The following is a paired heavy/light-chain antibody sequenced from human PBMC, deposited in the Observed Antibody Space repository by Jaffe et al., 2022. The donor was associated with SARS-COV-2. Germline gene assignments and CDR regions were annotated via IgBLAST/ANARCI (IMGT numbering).Heavy chain of an antibody. J-gene: IGHJ5*02. CDR2: VSYSAIT. CDR1: GGSISSPGYY. CDR3: ARTGSPNQHNWFDP. V-gene: IGHV4-39*01. Sequence: QLHLQESGPGLLKPSETLSLTCTVSGGSISSPGYYWAWIRRSPGKGLEWIGSVSYSAITYDNPSLRSRVTVSVDTSQDQFSLRLGSVTAADTAVYFCARTGSPNQHNWFDPWGQGILVTVSS. D-gene: IGHD3-10*01.
Light chain of an antibody. Sequence: DIQMTQSPSSLSASVGDRVTITCRASQSINTYLSWYQQKPGKAPKLLIYAASSLQSGVPSRFSGSGSGTEFTLTINSLQPEDFATYYCQQSYNVPITLGQGTRLDIK. J-gene: IGKJ5*01. V-gene: IGKV1-39*01. CDR1: QSINTY. CDR2: AAS. CDR3: QQSYNVPIT.